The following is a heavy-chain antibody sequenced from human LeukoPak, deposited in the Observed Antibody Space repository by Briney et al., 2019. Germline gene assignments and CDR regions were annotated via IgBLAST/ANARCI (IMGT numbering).Heavy chain of an antibody. D-gene: IGHD6-6*01. V-gene: IGHV4-39*07. Sequence: SETLSLTCSVSGDSISSSSYYWGWIRQPPGKGLEWLGSIYYRGYTYYNPSLKSRVTISLDTSKNQFSLKLSSVTAADTAVYYCARSYSSSSRFDPWGQGTLVTVSS. CDR3: ARSYSSSSRFDP. CDR1: GDSISSSSYY. CDR2: IYYRGYT. J-gene: IGHJ5*02.